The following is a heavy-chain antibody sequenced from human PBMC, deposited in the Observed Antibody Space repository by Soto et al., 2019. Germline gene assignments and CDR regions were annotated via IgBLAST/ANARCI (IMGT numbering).Heavy chain of an antibody. V-gene: IGHV3-48*01. CDR1: GFTFSSYS. Sequence: VGSLRLSWGASGFTFSSYSMNWVRQAPGKGLEWVSYISSSSSTIYYADSVKGRFTISRDNAKNSLYLQMNSLRAEDTAVYYCARTRTMIPVAMPRYFDLWGRGTLVTVSS. CDR3: ARTRTMIPVAMPRYFDL. CDR2: ISSSSSTI. D-gene: IGHD3-22*01. J-gene: IGHJ2*01.